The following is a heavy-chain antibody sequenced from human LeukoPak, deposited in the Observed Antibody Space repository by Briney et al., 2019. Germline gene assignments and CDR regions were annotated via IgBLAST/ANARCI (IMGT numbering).Heavy chain of an antibody. D-gene: IGHD2-15*01. V-gene: IGHV1-69*04. CDR1: GGTFSSYA. Sequence: SVKVSCKASGGTFSSYAISWVRQAPGQGLEWMGRIIPILGIANYAQKFQGKVTITADKSTSTAYMELSSLRSEDTAVYYCARDRVVVVARIDLQDDAFDIWGQGTMVTVSS. CDR2: IIPILGIA. CDR3: ARDRVVVVARIDLQDDAFDI. J-gene: IGHJ3*02.